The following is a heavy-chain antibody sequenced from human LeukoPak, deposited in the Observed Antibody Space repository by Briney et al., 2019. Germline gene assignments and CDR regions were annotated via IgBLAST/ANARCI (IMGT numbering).Heavy chain of an antibody. CDR1: GFTFSSYA. D-gene: IGHD5-12*01. Sequence: GGSLRLSCAASGFTFSSYAMSWVRQAPGKGLEWVSAISGSGGSTYYADSVKGRFTISRDNSKNTLYLQMNSLRAEDTAVYYCAKGSLSGYDYNHFDYWGQGTLVTVSS. CDR3: AKGSLSGYDYNHFDY. V-gene: IGHV3-23*01. CDR2: ISGSGGST. J-gene: IGHJ4*02.